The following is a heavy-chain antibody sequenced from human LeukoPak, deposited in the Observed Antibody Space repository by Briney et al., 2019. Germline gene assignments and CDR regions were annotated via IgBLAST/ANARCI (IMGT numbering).Heavy chain of an antibody. CDR2: MNPNSGNT. Sequence: GASVKVSCKASGYTFTGYYMHWVRQAPGQGLEWMGWMNPNSGNTGYAQKFQGRVTMTRNTSISTAYMELSSLRSEDTAVYYCATRDWFDPWGQGTLVTVSS. D-gene: IGHD3-10*01. V-gene: IGHV1-8*02. CDR3: ATRDWFDP. J-gene: IGHJ5*02. CDR1: GYTFTGYY.